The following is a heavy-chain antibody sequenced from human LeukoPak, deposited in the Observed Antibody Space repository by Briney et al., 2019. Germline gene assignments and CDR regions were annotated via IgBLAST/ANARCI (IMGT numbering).Heavy chain of an antibody. CDR2: INPNSGGT. CDR3: ARDVSGFGYSYGLGWFDP. J-gene: IGHJ5*02. V-gene: IGHV1-2*02. CDR1: GYSFTSHY. Sequence: GASVKVSCKASGYSFTSHYMHWVRQAPGQGLEWMGWINPNSGGTNYAQKFQGRVTMTRDTSISTAYMELSRLRSDDTAVYYCARDVSGFGYSYGLGWFDPWGQGTLVTVSS. D-gene: IGHD5-18*01.